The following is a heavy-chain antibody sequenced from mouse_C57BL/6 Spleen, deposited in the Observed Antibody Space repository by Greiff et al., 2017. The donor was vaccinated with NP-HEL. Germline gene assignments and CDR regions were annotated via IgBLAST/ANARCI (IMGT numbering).Heavy chain of an antibody. D-gene: IGHD2-4*01. Sequence: QVQLKQPGAELVRPGTSVKLSCKASGYTFTSYWMHWVKQRPGQGLEWIGVIDPSDSYTNYNQKFKGKATLTVDTSSSTAYMQLSSRTSEESAVDYWARGDYGGYYFDYWGQGTTLTVSS. CDR1: GYTFTSYW. CDR2: IDPSDSYT. J-gene: IGHJ2*01. V-gene: IGHV1-59*01. CDR3: ARGDYGGYYFDY.